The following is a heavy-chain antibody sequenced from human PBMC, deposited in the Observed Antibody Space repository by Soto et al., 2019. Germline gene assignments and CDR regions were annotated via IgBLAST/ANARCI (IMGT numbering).Heavy chain of an antibody. Sequence: GGSLRLSCAASGFTFSDYYMSWIRQAPGKGLEWVSYISSSGSTIYYADSVKGRFTISRDNAKNSLYLQMNSLRAEDTAVYYCARGITMVRGVIKPLRDYYYYMDVWGKGTTVTVSS. CDR3: ARGITMVRGVIKPLRDYYYYMDV. D-gene: IGHD3-10*01. J-gene: IGHJ6*03. CDR2: ISSSGSTI. CDR1: GFTFSDYY. V-gene: IGHV3-11*01.